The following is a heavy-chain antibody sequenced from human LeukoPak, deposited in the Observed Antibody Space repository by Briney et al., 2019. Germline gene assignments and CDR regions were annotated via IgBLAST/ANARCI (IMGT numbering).Heavy chain of an antibody. Sequence: SETLSLTCAVYGGSFSGYYWSWIRQPPGKGLEWIGEINHSGSTNYNPSLKSRATISVDTSKNQFSLKLSSVTAADTAVYYCARGRYRLEYWGQGTLVTVSS. D-gene: IGHD1-26*01. V-gene: IGHV4-34*01. CDR3: ARGRYRLEY. CDR1: GGSFSGYY. J-gene: IGHJ4*02. CDR2: INHSGST.